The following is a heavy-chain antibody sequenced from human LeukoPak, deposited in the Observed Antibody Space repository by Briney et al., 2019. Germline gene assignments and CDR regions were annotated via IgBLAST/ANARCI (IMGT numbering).Heavy chain of an antibody. CDR2: VAHDEKTI. D-gene: IGHD1-26*01. V-gene: IGHV3-30*04. Sequence: PGGSLRLSCVASGFTFTGHSMHWVRQAPGKGLEWVAVVAHDEKTIFYADSLKGRLTVSRDNSKNTVYLQMNSLRDEDTAVYYCAREKQSGGTPFDYWGQGSLATVSS. CDR3: AREKQSGGTPFDY. CDR1: GFTFTGHS. J-gene: IGHJ4*02.